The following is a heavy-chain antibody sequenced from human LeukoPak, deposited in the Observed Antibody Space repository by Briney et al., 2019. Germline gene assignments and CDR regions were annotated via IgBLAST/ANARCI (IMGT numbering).Heavy chain of an antibody. CDR3: ARDGGFDY. V-gene: IGHV1-2*02. J-gene: IGHJ4*02. CDR2: INPNSGGT. Sequence: LEWMGWINPNSGGTNYAQKFQGRVTMTTDTSINTAYMELSSLRSDDTAVYYCARDGGFDYWGQGTLVAVSS.